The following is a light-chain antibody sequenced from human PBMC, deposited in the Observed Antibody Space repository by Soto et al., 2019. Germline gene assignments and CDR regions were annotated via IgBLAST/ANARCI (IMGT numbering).Light chain of an antibody. CDR1: SSDVGDYHY. V-gene: IGLV2-14*01. CDR3: SSYTSTNTLV. J-gene: IGLJ2*01. CDR2: GVS. Sequence: QSALTQPASVSGSPGQSITISCTGTSSDVGDYHYVSWYQQHPGKAPKLIIYGVSNRPSGISNRFSCSKSGNTASLTISGLQAEDEADYYCSSYTSTNTLVFGGGTKLTVL.